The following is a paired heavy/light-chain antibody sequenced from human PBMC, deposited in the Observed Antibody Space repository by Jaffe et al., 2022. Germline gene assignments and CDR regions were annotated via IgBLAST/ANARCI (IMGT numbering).Light chain of an antibody. CDR3: SAWDSSLSAWV. CDR1: SNNVGNQG. Sequence: QAGLTQPPSVSKGLRQTATLTCTGNSNNVGNQGAAWLQQHQGHPPKLLSYRNNNRPSGISERLSASRSGNTASLTITGLQPEDEADYYCSAWDSSLSAWVFGGGTQLTVL. J-gene: IGLJ3*02. V-gene: IGLV10-54*01. CDR2: RNN.
Heavy chain of an antibody. D-gene: IGHD4-17*01. Sequence: QVQLVESGGGVVQPGGSLRLSCAASGFTFTTYVMHWVRQAPGKGLEWMALIWYDGSKINYVDSVKGRFTISRDTSKNTVFLQMNSLRAEDTAVYYCAIEDYGDYGAFDSWGQGTLVTVSS. CDR2: IWYDGSKI. V-gene: IGHV3-30*02. CDR1: GFTFTTYV. J-gene: IGHJ4*02. CDR3: AIEDYGDYGAFDS.